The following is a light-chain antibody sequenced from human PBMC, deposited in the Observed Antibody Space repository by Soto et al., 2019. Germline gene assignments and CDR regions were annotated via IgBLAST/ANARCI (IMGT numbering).Light chain of an antibody. CDR1: QSVSSSY. CDR3: QQFGSSPLYT. J-gene: IGKJ2*01. CDR2: GAS. Sequence: EIVLTQSPGTLSLYPGERVTLSCRASQSVSSSYLAWYQQKPGQAPRLLIYGASSRATGIPDRFSGSGSGTDFTLTISRLEPDDFAVYYCQQFGSSPLYTFGQVTKLEIK. V-gene: IGKV3-20*01.